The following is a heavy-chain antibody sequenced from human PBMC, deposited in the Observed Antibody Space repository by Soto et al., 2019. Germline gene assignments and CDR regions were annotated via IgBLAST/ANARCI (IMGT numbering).Heavy chain of an antibody. CDR2: INHSGST. CDR3: ASSNYDILTGYYTAFDY. Sequence: TLSLTCTVSGGSFIDYYWSFIRQPPGKGLEWIGEINHSGSTNYNPSLKSRVTISVDTSKNQLSLKLSSVTAADTAVYYCASSNYDILTGYYTAFDYWGQGTLVTVSS. CDR1: GGSFIDYY. J-gene: IGHJ4*02. V-gene: IGHV4-34*01. D-gene: IGHD3-9*01.